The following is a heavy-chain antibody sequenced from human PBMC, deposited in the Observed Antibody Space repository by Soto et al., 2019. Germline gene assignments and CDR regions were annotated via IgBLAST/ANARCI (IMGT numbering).Heavy chain of an antibody. CDR3: ARGRLRQDYYMDV. V-gene: IGHV1-8*01. D-gene: IGHD2-21*02. J-gene: IGHJ6*03. CDR2: MNPSSGNT. CDR1: GYTFNSYD. Sequence: GASVKVSCKASGYTFNSYDINWVRQATGQGLEWMGWMNPSSGNTGYAQKFQGRVTMTRTTSISTAYMELNGLRSEDTAVYYCARGRLRQDYYMDVWGKGTTVTVSS.